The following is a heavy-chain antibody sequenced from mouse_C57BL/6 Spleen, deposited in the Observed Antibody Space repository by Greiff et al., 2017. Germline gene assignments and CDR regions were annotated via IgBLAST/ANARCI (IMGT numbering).Heavy chain of an antibody. J-gene: IGHJ2*01. V-gene: IGHV1-64*01. D-gene: IGHD2-4*01. CDR1: GYTFTSYW. Sequence: QVQLQQPGAELVKPGASVKLSCKASGYTFTSYWMHWVKQRPGQGLEWIGMIHPNSGSTNYNEKFKSKATLTVDKSSSTAYMQLSSLTSEDSAVYYCARWYDYDDPGYWGQGTTLTVSS. CDR2: IHPNSGST. CDR3: ARWYDYDDPGY.